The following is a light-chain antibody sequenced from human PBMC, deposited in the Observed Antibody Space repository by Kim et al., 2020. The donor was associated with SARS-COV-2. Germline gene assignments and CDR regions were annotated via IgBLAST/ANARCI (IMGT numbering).Light chain of an antibody. CDR2: SNN. Sequence: ELTQPPSASVTPGQRVTISCSGSSSNIGSNYVYWYQQLPGTAPKLLIYSNNQRPSGVPDRFSGSKSGTSASLAISGHRSEDEADYYCAAWDDSLSGPVFGTGTKVTVL. CDR3: AAWDDSLSGPV. J-gene: IGLJ1*01. CDR1: SSNIGSNY. V-gene: IGLV1-47*02.